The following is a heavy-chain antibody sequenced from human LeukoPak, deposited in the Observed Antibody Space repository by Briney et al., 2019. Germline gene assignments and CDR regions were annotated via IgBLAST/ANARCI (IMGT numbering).Heavy chain of an antibody. V-gene: IGHV1-46*01. J-gene: IGHJ4*02. CDR3: ASGYKTVSVFDH. D-gene: IGHD5-24*01. Sequence: ASVTVSFKASGYTFTTYYMHWVRQAPGQGRVWMGLINPSGGGTRYAQKFQGRVTMTRDTSTSTVYMELSSLRSEDTAVYYCASGYKTVSVFDHWGQGTLVTVSS. CDR1: GYTFTTYY. CDR2: INPSGGGT.